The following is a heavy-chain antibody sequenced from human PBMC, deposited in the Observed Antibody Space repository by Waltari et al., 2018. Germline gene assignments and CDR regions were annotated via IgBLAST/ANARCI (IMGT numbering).Heavy chain of an antibody. CDR2: MNANSGNT. V-gene: IGHV1-8*03. Sequence: QVQLVQSGAEVKKPGASVKVSCKASGYTFTSYDINWVRQATGQGLEWMGLMNANSGNTGYEQKFQGRVTITRNTAISTAYMELSSLRSEDTAVYYCAREGATRSYYYDMDVWGKGTTVTVSS. D-gene: IGHD1-26*01. CDR1: GYTFTSYD. CDR3: AREGATRSYYYDMDV. J-gene: IGHJ6*03.